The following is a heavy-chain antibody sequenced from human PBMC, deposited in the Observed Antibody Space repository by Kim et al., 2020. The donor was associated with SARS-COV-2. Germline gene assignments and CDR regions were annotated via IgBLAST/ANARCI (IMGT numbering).Heavy chain of an antibody. Sequence: KGRFTIPRDNAKNSLYLQMNSLRAEDTAVYYCAREGMTTVTTAPYSGMDVWGQGTTVTVSS. J-gene: IGHJ6*02. V-gene: IGHV3-11*06. CDR3: AREGMTTVTTAPYSGMDV. D-gene: IGHD4-17*01.